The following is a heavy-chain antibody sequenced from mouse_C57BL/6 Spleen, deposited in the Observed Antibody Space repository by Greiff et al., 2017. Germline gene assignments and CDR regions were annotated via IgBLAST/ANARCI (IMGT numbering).Heavy chain of an antibody. V-gene: IGHV3-6*01. Sequence: EVKLEESGPGLVKPSQSLSLTCSVTGYSITSGYYWNWIRQFPGNKLEWMGYISYDGSNNYNPSLKNRISITRDTSKNQFFLKLNSVTTEDTATYYCARGGYSKGYFDVWGTGTTVTVSS. CDR1: GYSITSGYY. CDR2: ISYDGSN. D-gene: IGHD2-5*01. CDR3: ARGGYSKGYFDV. J-gene: IGHJ1*03.